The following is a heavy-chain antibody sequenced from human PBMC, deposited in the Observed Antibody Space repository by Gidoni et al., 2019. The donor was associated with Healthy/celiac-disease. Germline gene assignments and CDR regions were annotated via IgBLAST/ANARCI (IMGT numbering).Heavy chain of an antibody. D-gene: IGHD1-1*01. CDR2: IKSKTDGGKT. J-gene: IGHJ6*03. CDR1: AFTFSNYC. CDR3: TTVQFPKREPFDYYYMDV. V-gene: IGHV3-15*01. Sequence: EVQLAASGGGLVTPGRVLRLSFAASAFTFSNYCIRWVRQAPGKGLEWVGRIKSKTDGGKTDYDAPVNGRFTISRDDSKNTLYLQMNSLKTEDTAVYYCTTVQFPKREPFDYYYMDVWGKGTTVTVSS.